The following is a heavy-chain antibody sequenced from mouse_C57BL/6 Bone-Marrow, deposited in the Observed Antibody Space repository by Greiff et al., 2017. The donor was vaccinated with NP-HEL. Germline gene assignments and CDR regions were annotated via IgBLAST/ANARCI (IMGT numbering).Heavy chain of an antibody. CDR1: GYTFTSYW. D-gene: IGHD1-1*01. V-gene: IGHV1-55*01. CDR3: ARAGYYYGSSYVGVY. Sequence: VKLQQPGAELVKPGASVKMSCKASGYTFTSYWITWVKQRPGQGLEWIGDIYPGSGSTNYNEKFKSKATLTVDTSSSTAYMQLSSLTSEDSAVYYCARAGYYYGSSYVGVYWGQGTTLTVSS. CDR2: IYPGSGST. J-gene: IGHJ2*01.